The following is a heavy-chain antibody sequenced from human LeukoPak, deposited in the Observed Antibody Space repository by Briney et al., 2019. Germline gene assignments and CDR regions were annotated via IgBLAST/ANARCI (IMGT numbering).Heavy chain of an antibody. CDR1: GFTFSSYG. D-gene: IGHD3-3*01. V-gene: IGHV3-NL1*01. J-gene: IGHJ3*02. CDR3: ARGGYDFWSVGCAFDI. CDR2: IYSGGST. Sequence: PGRSLRLSCAASGFTFSSYGMHWVRQAPGKGLEWVSVIYSGGSTYYADSVKGRFTISRDNSKNTLYLQMNSLRAEDTAVYYCARGGYDFWSVGCAFDIWGQGTMVTVSS.